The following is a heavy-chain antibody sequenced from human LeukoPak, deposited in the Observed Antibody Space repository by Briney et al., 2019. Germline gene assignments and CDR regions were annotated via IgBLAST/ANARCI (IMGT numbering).Heavy chain of an antibody. CDR1: GFTFSSYA. CDR3: AKGVLLIGIFDY. D-gene: IGHD2-15*01. CDR2: ISGSGGST. V-gene: IGHV3-23*01. Sequence: PGGSLRLSCAASGFTFSSYAMSWVRQAPGKGLGWVSAISGSGGSTYYAGSVKGRFTISRDNSKNTLYLQMNSLRAEDTAVYYCAKGVLLIGIFDYWGQGTLVTVSS. J-gene: IGHJ4*02.